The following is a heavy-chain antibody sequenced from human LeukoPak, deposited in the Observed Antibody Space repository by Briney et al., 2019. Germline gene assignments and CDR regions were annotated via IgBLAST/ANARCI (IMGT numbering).Heavy chain of an antibody. CDR1: GFTFSSYA. D-gene: IGHD3-22*01. CDR2: ISGSGGST. V-gene: IGHV3-23*01. J-gene: IGHJ4*02. Sequence: GGSLRLSCAASGFTFSSYAMSWVRQAPGKGLEWVSAISGSGGSTYYADSVKGRFTISRDNSKNTLYPQMNSLRAEDTAVYYCAKAVRDLYDSSGYYYPPTDGFDYWGQGTLVTVSS. CDR3: AKAVRDLYDSSGYYYPPTDGFDY.